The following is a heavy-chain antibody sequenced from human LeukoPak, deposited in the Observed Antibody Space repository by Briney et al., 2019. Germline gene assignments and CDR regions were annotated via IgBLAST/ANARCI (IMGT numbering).Heavy chain of an antibody. CDR3: AREGYSYGFHY. CDR1: GGSISSYY. Sequence: SETLSLTCTVAGGSISSYYWSWIRQPAGKGLEWIGRIYTSGSTNYNPSLKSRVTMSEDTSKNQFSLKLSSVTAADTAVYYCAREGYSYGFHYWGQGTLVTVSS. CDR2: IYTSGST. D-gene: IGHD5-18*01. V-gene: IGHV4-4*07. J-gene: IGHJ4*02.